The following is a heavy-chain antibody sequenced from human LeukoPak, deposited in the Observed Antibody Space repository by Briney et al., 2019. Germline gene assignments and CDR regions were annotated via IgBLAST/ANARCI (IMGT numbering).Heavy chain of an antibody. CDR1: GGSISSGGYH. CDR2: IYYSGST. V-gene: IGHV4-31*03. J-gene: IGHJ4*02. CDR3: ARGTLGYCSSTSCYRNYFDY. D-gene: IGHD2-2*01. Sequence: SETLSLTCTVSGGSISSGGYHWSWIRQHPGKGLEWIGYIYYSGSTYYNPSLKSRVTISVDTSKNQFSLKLSSVTAADTAVYYCARGTLGYCSSTSCYRNYFDYWGQGTLVTVSS.